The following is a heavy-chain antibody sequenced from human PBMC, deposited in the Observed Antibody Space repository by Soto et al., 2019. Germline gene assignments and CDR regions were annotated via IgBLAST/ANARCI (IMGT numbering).Heavy chain of an antibody. V-gene: IGHV3-33*01. J-gene: IGHJ4*02. Sequence: QVQLVESGGGVVQPGRSLRLSCAASGFTFSSYGMHWVRQAPGKGLEWVAVIWYDGSNKYYADSVKGRFTISRDNSKNTLYLQMNSLRAEDTGVYYCARDSWALDYWGQVTLVTVSS. CDR3: ARDSWALDY. CDR2: IWYDGSNK. D-gene: IGHD7-27*01. CDR1: GFTFSSYG.